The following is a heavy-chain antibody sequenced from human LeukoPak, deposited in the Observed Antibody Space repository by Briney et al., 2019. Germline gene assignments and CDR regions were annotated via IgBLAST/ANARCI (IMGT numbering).Heavy chain of an antibody. Sequence: SETLSLTCTVSGGSISSSSYYWGWIRQPPGKGLEWIGSIYYSGSTYYNPSLKSRVTISVDTSKNQFSLKLSSVTAADTAVYYCARAAFGPGVRGYRHFDYWGQGTLVTVSS. D-gene: IGHD5-12*01. CDR2: IYYSGST. J-gene: IGHJ4*02. CDR3: ARAAFGPGVRGYRHFDY. CDR1: GGSISSSSYY. V-gene: IGHV4-39*07.